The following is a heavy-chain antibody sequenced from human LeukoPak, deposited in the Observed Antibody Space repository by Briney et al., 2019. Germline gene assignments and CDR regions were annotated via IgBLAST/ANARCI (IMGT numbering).Heavy chain of an antibody. CDR3: ARSVLSSYDFWSGSFDY. D-gene: IGHD3-3*01. J-gene: IGHJ4*02. Sequence: RAGGSLRLSGAASGFAFSSYWMHWVRHAPGKGLVWVSRINSDGSSTSYADSVKGRFTISRDNAKNTLYLQMNSLRAEDTAVYYCARSVLSSYDFWSGSFDYWGQGTLVTVSS. CDR2: INSDGSST. V-gene: IGHV3-74*01. CDR1: GFAFSSYW.